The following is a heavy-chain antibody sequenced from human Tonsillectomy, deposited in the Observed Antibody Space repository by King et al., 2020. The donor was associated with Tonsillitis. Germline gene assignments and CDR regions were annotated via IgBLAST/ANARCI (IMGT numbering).Heavy chain of an antibody. CDR2: IYYSGST. CDR3: ARVTGSLGPNAYNWFDP. V-gene: IGHV4-59*01. J-gene: IGHJ5*02. D-gene: IGHD1-1*01. CDR1: GGSISSYY. Sequence: VQLQESGPGLVKPSETLSLTCTVSGGSISSYYWSWIRQPPGKGLEWIGYIYYSGSTNYNPSLKSRVTISVDRSKNQFSLKLSSVTAADTAVYYCARVTGSLGPNAYNWFDPWGQGTLVTVSS.